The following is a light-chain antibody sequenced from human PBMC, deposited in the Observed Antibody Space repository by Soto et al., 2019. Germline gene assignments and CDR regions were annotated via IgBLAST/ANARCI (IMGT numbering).Light chain of an antibody. CDR2: EVS. V-gene: IGLV2-8*01. J-gene: IGLJ1*01. CDR3: SSYAGSNNLGV. Sequence: QSALTQPPSASGSPGQSVTISCTGTSSDVGGYNYVSWYQQHPGKAPKLMIYEVSKRPSGVPDRFSGSKSGNTASLTVSGLQAEDDAAYCCSSYAGSNNLGVFGTGTKLTVL. CDR1: SSDVGGYNY.